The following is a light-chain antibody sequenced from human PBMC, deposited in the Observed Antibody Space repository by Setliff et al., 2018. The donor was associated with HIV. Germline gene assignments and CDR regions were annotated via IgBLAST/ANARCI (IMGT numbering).Light chain of an antibody. V-gene: IGLV1-44*01. CDR3: AAWDDSLNGYV. Sequence: QCLLTQPPPVSRSPGQWVTISCSGRSSNIGSNTLNWYQQLPGSARKLLIYSNNQRPSGVPDRLFGSKSGTSASLAISGLQSGDEADYYCAAWDDSLNGYVFGTGTKVTVL. CDR2: SNN. CDR1: SSNIGSNT. J-gene: IGLJ1*01.